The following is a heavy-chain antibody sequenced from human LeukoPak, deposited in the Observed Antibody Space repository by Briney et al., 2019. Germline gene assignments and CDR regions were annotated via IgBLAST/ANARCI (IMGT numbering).Heavy chain of an antibody. D-gene: IGHD3-10*01. CDR3: ARVPVGVGSGSYWGNWFDP. V-gene: IGHV3-74*01. Sequence: GWSLRLSCAASGFTFSSYWMHWVRQAPGKGLVWVSRINSDGSSTSYADSVKGRFTISRDNAKNTLYLQMNSLRAEDTAVYYCARVPVGVGSGSYWGNWFDPWGQGTLVTVSS. CDR2: INSDGSST. J-gene: IGHJ5*02. CDR1: GFTFSSYW.